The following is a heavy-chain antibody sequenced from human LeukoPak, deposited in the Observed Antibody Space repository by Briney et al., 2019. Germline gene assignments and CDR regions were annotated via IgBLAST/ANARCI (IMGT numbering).Heavy chain of an antibody. V-gene: IGHV1-69*05. CDR1: GCTFSSYA. CDR3: ARHYYYDSSGYYFDY. Sequence: SVKVPCKASGCTFSSYAISWVRQAPGQGLEWMGGIIPIFGTANYAQKFQGRVTITTDESKSTAYLELSSLSSEHTAVYYCARHYYYDSSGYYFDYWGQGTLVTVSS. J-gene: IGHJ4*02. CDR2: IIPIFGTA. D-gene: IGHD3-22*01.